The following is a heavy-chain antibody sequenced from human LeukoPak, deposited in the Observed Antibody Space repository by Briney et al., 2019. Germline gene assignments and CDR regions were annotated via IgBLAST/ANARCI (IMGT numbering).Heavy chain of an antibody. D-gene: IGHD3-22*01. Sequence: GGSLRLSCAASGFTFDDYAMHWVRQAPGKGLEWVSLISGDGDSTYYADSVKDRFTISRDNSKNSLYLQMNSLRTEDTALYYCAKVYRYYDSSCQHWGQGTLVTVCS. CDR1: GFTFDDYA. V-gene: IGHV3-43*02. J-gene: IGHJ1*01. CDR3: AKVYRYYDSSCQH. CDR2: ISGDGDST.